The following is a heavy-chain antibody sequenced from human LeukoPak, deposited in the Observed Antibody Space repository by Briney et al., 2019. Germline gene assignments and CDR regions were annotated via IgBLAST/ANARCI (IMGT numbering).Heavy chain of an antibody. CDR3: VKPTDTVMAHDY. CDR1: GFTFSSYV. Sequence: GGSLRLSCSASGFTFSSYVMHWVRQAPGMGLEYVSVISSNGGSTYNADSVKGRFTISRDNSKNTLYLQMSSLRAEDTAVYYCVKPTDTVMAHDYWGQGTLVTVSS. V-gene: IGHV3-64D*09. D-gene: IGHD4-11*01. J-gene: IGHJ4*02. CDR2: ISSNGGST.